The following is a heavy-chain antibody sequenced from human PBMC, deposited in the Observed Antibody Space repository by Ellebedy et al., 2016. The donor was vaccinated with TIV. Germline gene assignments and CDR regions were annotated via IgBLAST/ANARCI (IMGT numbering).Heavy chain of an antibody. J-gene: IGHJ4*02. V-gene: IGHV3-23*01. Sequence: GESLKISCAASGFTFSSYAMSWVRQAPGKGLEWVSTFSGSGGFTYYADSVEGRFTISRNNAKNSLYLQMNSLRAEDTAVYYCTRLSRHDYWGQGTLVAVSS. CDR3: TRLSRHDY. CDR2: FSGSGGFT. CDR1: GFTFSSYA. D-gene: IGHD4/OR15-4a*01.